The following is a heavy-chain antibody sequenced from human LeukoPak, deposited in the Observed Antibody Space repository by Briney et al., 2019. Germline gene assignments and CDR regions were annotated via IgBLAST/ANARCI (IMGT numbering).Heavy chain of an antibody. CDR2: IYYSGST. CDR1: GGSISSYY. V-gene: IGHV4-59*01. J-gene: IGHJ2*01. Sequence: SETLSLTCTVSGGSISSYYWSWIRQPPGKGLEWIGYIYYSGSTNYNPSLKSRVTISVDTSKNQFSLKLSPVTAAGTAVYYCARVNGYYGYWYFDLWGRGTLVTVSS. CDR3: ARVNGYYGYWYFDL. D-gene: IGHD3-22*01.